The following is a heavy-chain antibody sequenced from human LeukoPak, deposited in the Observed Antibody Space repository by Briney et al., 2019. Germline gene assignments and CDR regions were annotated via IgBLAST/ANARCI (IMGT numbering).Heavy chain of an antibody. CDR2: IYSGGST. V-gene: IGHV3-NL1*01. CDR1: GFTFSSYG. Sequence: GGSLRLSCAASGFTFSSYGMHWVRQAPGKGLEWVSVIYSGGSTYYADSVKGRFTISRDNSKNTLYLQMNSLRAEDTAVYYCARATPGWQWLLYYYGMDVWGQGTTVTVSS. CDR3: ARATPGWQWLLYYYGMDV. J-gene: IGHJ6*02. D-gene: IGHD6-19*01.